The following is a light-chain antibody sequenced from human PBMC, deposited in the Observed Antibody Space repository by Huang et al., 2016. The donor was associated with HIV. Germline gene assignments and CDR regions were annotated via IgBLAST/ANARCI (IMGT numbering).Light chain of an antibody. CDR1: QSVSAY. CDR2: GAS. V-gene: IGKV3-11*01. CDR3: QQRSDWPLT. J-gene: IGKJ4*01. Sequence: EIVLTQSPATLSLSPGEIATLPCRASQSVSAYLSLSQQKPGQTPRLHIYGASNRATGIPARFSGRGSGTDFTLTISSLEPEDFAVYYCQQRSDWPLTFGGGTKVEIK.